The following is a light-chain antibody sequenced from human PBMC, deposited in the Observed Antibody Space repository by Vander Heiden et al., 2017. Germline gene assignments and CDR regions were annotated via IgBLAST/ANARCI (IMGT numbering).Light chain of an antibody. CDR2: AAS. J-gene: IGKJ5*01. Sequence: DIQMTPSPSSLSASVGDRVTITRQASQSIRSYLNGYQQKPGKAPKLLIYAASSLQSGVPSRFIGSGSGTDFTLTISSLQPEDVATDYCRQRYSTPITFGQGTRLEIK. CDR1: QSIRSY. V-gene: IGKV1-39*01. CDR3: RQRYSTPIT.